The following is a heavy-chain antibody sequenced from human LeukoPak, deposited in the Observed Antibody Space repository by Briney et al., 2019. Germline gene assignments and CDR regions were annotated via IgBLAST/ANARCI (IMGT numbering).Heavy chain of an antibody. CDR1: VFTFYNYA. Sequence: PGGSLRLSCAASVFTFYNYAMSWVRQAPGKGLEWVSGISGSGGSTFYAESVKGRFTISRDNSKLYLQMNSLRAEDTAVYYCAKRAVQQWLVDWYFDYWGQGTLVTVSS. CDR2: ISGSGGST. CDR3: AKRAVQQWLVDWYFDY. D-gene: IGHD6-19*01. J-gene: IGHJ4*02. V-gene: IGHV3-23*01.